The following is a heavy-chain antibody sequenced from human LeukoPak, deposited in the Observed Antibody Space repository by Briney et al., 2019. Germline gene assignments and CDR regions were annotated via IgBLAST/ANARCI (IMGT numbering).Heavy chain of an antibody. J-gene: IGHJ4*02. CDR1: EFTFSSYS. V-gene: IGHV3-48*01. CDR2: NSSSSSTI. D-gene: IGHD1-26*01. Sequence: GGSLRLSCEASEFTFSSYSMNWVRQAPGKGLEWVSYNSSSSSTIYYAESVKGRFTISRDNAKNSLYLQMNSLRVEDTAVYYCARSRGNSGSYPLDYWGQGTLVSVSS. CDR3: ARSRGNSGSYPLDY.